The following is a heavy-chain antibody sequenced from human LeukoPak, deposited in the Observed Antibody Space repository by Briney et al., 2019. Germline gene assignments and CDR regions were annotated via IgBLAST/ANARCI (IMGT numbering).Heavy chain of an antibody. V-gene: IGHV3-13*01. CDR2: IGTAGDT. Sequence: GGSLRLSCAASGFTFSSYDMHWVRQATGKGLEWVSAIGTAGDTYYPGSVKGRFTISRENAKNSLYLQMNSLRAGDTAVYYCARGFGEGTTGTTADGAFDIWGQGTMDTVSS. D-gene: IGHD1-1*01. J-gene: IGHJ3*02. CDR3: ARGFGEGTTGTTADGAFDI. CDR1: GFTFSSYD.